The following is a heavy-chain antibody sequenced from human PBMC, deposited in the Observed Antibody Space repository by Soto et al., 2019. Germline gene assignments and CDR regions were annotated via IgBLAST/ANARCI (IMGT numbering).Heavy chain of an antibody. J-gene: IGHJ5*02. V-gene: IGHV5-10-1*01. CDR3: ARHAPPRYCSSTSCYPWFDP. CDR2: IDPSDSYT. Sequence: GESLKISCKGSGYSFTSYWISWVRQMPGKGLEWMGRIDPSDSYTNYSPSFQGHVTISADKSISTAYLQWSSLKASDTAMYYCARHAPPRYCSSTSCYPWFDPWGQGTLVTVSS. CDR1: GYSFTSYW. D-gene: IGHD2-2*01.